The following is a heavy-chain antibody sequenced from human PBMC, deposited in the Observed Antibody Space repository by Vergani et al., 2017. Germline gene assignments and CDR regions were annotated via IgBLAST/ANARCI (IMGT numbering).Heavy chain of an antibody. CDR1: GFTFSSYG. V-gene: IGHV3-23*04. CDR2: ISGSGGST. CDR3: AKYYYDSSGYYRYFQH. D-gene: IGHD3-22*01. Sequence: VQLVESGGGVVQPGRSLRLSCAASGFTFSSYGMHWVRQAPGKGLEWVSAISGSGGSTYYADSVKGRFTISRDNSKITLYLQMNSLRAEDTAVYYCAKYYYDSSGYYRYFQHWGQGTLVTVSS. J-gene: IGHJ1*01.